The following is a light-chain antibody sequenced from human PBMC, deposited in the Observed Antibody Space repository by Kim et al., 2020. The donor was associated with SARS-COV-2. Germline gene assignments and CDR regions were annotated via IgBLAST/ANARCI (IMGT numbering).Light chain of an antibody. J-gene: IGKJ5*01. CDR1: QRVSSSY. CDR3: QQYGTSPGT. Sequence: SPGETATLSCRASQRVSSSYLAWYQQKPGQAPRLLIFVATSRATGTPDRFSGSGSGTDFTLTISRLESEDFAVYYCQQYGTSPGTFGQGTRLEIK. CDR2: VAT. V-gene: IGKV3-20*01.